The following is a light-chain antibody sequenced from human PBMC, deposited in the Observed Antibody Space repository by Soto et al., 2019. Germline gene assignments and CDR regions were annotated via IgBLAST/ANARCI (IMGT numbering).Light chain of an antibody. CDR3: QQYKDYTYT. CDR2: DAS. Sequence: DIQMTQSPATLSASVGDRVTITFRASQRVDRWLAWYQQKPGQAPKLLISDASTLESGVPSRFSGSGSVTEFTLTITSLQPDDFATYYCQQYKDYTYTFGQGTKVDI. V-gene: IGKV1-5*01. J-gene: IGKJ1*01. CDR1: QRVDRW.